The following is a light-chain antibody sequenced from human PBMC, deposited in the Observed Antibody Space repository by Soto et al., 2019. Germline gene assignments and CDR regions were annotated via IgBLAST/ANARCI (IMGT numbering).Light chain of an antibody. J-gene: IGLJ3*02. Sequence: QSALTQPASVSGSPGQSITISCTGTSSDVGGYNFVSWYQQHPGKPPKLIIYAVNNRPSGVSDRFSASKSGNTASLTISGLQAEDEADSYCSSYTVSPTLVLFGGGTQLTVL. V-gene: IGLV2-14*01. CDR3: SSYTVSPTLVL. CDR1: SSDVGGYNF. CDR2: AVN.